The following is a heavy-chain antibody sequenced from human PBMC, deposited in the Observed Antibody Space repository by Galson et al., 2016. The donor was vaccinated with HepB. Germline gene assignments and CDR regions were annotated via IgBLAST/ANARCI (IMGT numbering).Heavy chain of an antibody. V-gene: IGHV3-74*01. D-gene: IGHD3-3*01. CDR1: GFTSSRQW. J-gene: IGHJ4*02. CDR3: STPRDFWGG. CDR2: IERDGSNI. Sequence: YLRLPCAASGFTSSRQWMYWVRQAPGKGLAWVSQIERDGSNINYADSVKGRFTISRDNAGNTLYLHMNSLRAEDTAVYFCSTPRDFWGGWGQGTLVTVSP.